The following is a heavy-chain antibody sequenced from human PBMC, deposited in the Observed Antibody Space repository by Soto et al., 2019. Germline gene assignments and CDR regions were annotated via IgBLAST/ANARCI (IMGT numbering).Heavy chain of an antibody. Sequence: VQLVESGGGVVQPGRSLRLSCAASGFTFSSYGMHWVRQAPGKGLEWVAVISYDGSNKYYADSVKGRFTISRDNSKNTLYLQMNSLRAEDTAVYYCAKGEQWLVLDWFDPWGQGTLVTVSS. J-gene: IGHJ5*02. D-gene: IGHD6-19*01. CDR3: AKGEQWLVLDWFDP. V-gene: IGHV3-30*18. CDR2: ISYDGSNK. CDR1: GFTFSSYG.